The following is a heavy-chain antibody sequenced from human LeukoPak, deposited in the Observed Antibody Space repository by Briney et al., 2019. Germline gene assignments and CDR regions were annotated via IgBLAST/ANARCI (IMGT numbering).Heavy chain of an antibody. CDR2: IYYSGSS. CDR1: GGSISSYS. Sequence: SETLSLTCTVSGGSISSYSWSWIRQPPGKGLEWIGYIYYSGSSNYNPSLKSRVTISVDTSKNQFSLKLRSVTAADTAVYYCARLDPVKGFFDYWGQGTLVTVSS. J-gene: IGHJ4*02. CDR3: ARLDPVKGFFDY. D-gene: IGHD3-10*01. V-gene: IGHV4-59*08.